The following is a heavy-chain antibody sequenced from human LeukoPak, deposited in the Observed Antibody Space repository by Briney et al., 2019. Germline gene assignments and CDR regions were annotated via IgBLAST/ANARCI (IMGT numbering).Heavy chain of an antibody. CDR3: ARVRWGGLYYFDY. CDR1: GFTFSSYS. Sequence: GGSLRLSCAASGFTFSSYSMNWVRQAPGKGLEWVSSISSSSNYIYYADSVKGRFTISRDNAKNTLYLQMNSLRAEDTAVYYCARVRWGGLYYFDYWGQGTLVTVSS. J-gene: IGHJ4*02. CDR2: ISSSSNYI. V-gene: IGHV3-21*01. D-gene: IGHD3-16*01.